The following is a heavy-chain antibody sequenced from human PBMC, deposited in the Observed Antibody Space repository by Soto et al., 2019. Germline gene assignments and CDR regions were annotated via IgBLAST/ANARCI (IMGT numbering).Heavy chain of an antibody. CDR2: MNPNSGNT. D-gene: IGHD2-21*01. J-gene: IGHJ6*03. CDR3: ARGNSRLFWWSSSPRLCYMDV. V-gene: IGHV1-8*01. Sequence: ASVKVSCKASGYTFTSYDINWVRQATGQGLEWMGWMNPNSGNTGYAQKFQGRVTMTRNTSISTAYTELSSLRSEDTAVYYCARGNSRLFWWSSSPRLCYMDVWGKGTTVTVSS. CDR1: GYTFTSYD.